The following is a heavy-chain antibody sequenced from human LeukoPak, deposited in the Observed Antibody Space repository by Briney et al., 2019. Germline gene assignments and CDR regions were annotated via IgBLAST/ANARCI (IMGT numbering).Heavy chain of an antibody. V-gene: IGHV3-33*01. D-gene: IGHD3-22*01. Sequence: GRSLRLSCAASGFTFSTYGMHWVRQAPGKGLEWVAIIWYDGSNKYYADSVKGRFTISRGNSKNTLYLQMNSLRAEDTAVYYCARDRSYSSGYYGGSLDYWGQGTLVTVSS. CDR1: GFTFSTYG. J-gene: IGHJ4*02. CDR2: IWYDGSNK. CDR3: ARDRSYSSGYYGGSLDY.